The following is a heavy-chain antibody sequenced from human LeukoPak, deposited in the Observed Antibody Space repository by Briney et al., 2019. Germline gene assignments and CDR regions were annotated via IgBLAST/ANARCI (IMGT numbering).Heavy chain of an antibody. CDR3: ARGDIAAAGSFDP. D-gene: IGHD6-13*01. V-gene: IGHV1-69*04. Sequence: ASVKVSCKASGGTFSSYAISWVRQDPGQGLEWMGRIIPILGIANYAQKFQGRVTITADKSTSTAYMELSSLRSEDTAVYYCARGDIAAAGSFDPWGQGTLVTVSS. J-gene: IGHJ5*02. CDR2: IIPILGIA. CDR1: GGTFSSYA.